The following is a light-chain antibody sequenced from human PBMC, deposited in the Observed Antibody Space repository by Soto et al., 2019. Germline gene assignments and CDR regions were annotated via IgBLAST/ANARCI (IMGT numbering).Light chain of an antibody. CDR2: NAG. Sequence: EIVLTQSPDTLSLSPGERATLSCRASQSVRDNFLAWYQQRPGQSPRLLIYNAGSRATGIPERISGSGSETDFTLTIYRLEPEDFAVYYCQQYGSSPYTFGQGTKLEIK. J-gene: IGKJ2*01. V-gene: IGKV3-20*01. CDR3: QQYGSSPYT. CDR1: QSVRDNF.